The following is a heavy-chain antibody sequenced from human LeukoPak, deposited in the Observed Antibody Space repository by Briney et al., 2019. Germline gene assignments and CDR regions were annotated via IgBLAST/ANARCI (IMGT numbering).Heavy chain of an antibody. D-gene: IGHD1-1*01. V-gene: IGHV3-7*01. J-gene: IGHJ3*02. Sequence: GGPLRLSCAASGFTFSSYWMSWVRQAPGKGLDWVANIKQDGSEKYYVDSVKGRFTISRDNAKNSLYLQMNSLRAEDTAVYYCARDLEPDAFDIWGQGTMVTVSS. CDR1: GFTFSSYW. CDR2: IKQDGSEK. CDR3: ARDLEPDAFDI.